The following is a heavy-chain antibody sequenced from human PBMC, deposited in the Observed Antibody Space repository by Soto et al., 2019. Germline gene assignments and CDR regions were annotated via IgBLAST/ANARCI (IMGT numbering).Heavy chain of an antibody. V-gene: IGHV3-23*01. J-gene: IGHJ4*02. CDR3: AKEVVKVTDRYVWRSYRYQDYFDY. CDR2: ISGSGGST. D-gene: IGHD3-16*02. Sequence: PGGSLRLSCAASGFTFSSYWMSWVRQATGKGLEWVSAISGSGGSTYYADSVKGRFTISRDNSKNTLYLQMNSLRAEDTAVYYCAKEVVKVTDRYVWRSYRYQDYFDYWGQGTLVTVSS. CDR1: GFTFSSYW.